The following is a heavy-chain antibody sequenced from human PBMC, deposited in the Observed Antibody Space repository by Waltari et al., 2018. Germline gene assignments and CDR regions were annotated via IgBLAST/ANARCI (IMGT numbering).Heavy chain of an antibody. Sequence: QVNLVQSGADVRKPGASVTVSCKASGYIFINYFIHWVRPAPGQGLEWIGRINCRNGGTDYAQKFQGRVTLTRDTSISTAYMELSGLTLDDTAIYYCTVIAGDFDIWGPGTMVTASS. J-gene: IGHJ3*02. CDR1: GYIFINYF. D-gene: IGHD2-21*01. CDR2: INCRNGGT. V-gene: IGHV1-2*06. CDR3: TVIAGDFDI.